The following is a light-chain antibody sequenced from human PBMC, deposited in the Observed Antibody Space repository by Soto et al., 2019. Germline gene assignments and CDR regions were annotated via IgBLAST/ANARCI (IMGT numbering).Light chain of an antibody. V-gene: IGKV3-20*01. CDR2: GAS. CDR3: QQYVNTPHT. CDR1: QSVRSSY. Sequence: IVLTQSPGTLSSAPGEIATISCRASQSVRSSYLDWYQQKPGQTPRLLIYGASSSTTGIRDRFSGSVPGIDLTLTINVLESEDFAMYYCQQYVNTPHTFGQGTNLQIK. J-gene: IGKJ2*01.